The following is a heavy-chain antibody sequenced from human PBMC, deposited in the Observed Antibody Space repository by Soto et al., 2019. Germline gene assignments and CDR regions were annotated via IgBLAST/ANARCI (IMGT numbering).Heavy chain of an antibody. D-gene: IGHD2-21*02. J-gene: IGHJ5*02. CDR1: GFTFSSYG. CDR3: ARDRLGGDANWFDP. Sequence: GGSLRLSCAASGFTFSSYGMHWVRQAPGKGLEWVAVIWYDGSNKYYADSVKGRFTISRDNSKNTLYLQMNSLRTEDTAVYYCARDRLGGDANWFDPWGQGTLVTVSS. CDR2: IWYDGSNK. V-gene: IGHV3-33*01.